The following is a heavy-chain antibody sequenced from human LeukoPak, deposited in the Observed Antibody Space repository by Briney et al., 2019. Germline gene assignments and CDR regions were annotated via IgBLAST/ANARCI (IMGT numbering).Heavy chain of an antibody. Sequence: PSETLSLTCNVSGDPLNDNLYYWGWIRQPPGKGPEWIASIDYSGRTFYNPSLMSRVTISVDTSNNEFSLNLTSVTAADTAVYYCATEFYDFLSGESWFDPWGQGALVTVS. CDR1: GDPLNDNLYY. J-gene: IGHJ5*02. V-gene: IGHV4-39*07. CDR3: ATEFYDFLSGESWFDP. D-gene: IGHD3-9*01. CDR2: IDYSGRT.